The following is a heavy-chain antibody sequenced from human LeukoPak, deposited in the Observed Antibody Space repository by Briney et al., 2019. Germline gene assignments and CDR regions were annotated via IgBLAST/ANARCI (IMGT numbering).Heavy chain of an antibody. J-gene: IGHJ3*02. CDR1: GYTFTSYG. Sequence: ASVEVSCKASGYTFTSYGISWVRQTPGQGLEWMGWISAYNGNTNYAQKLQGRVTMTTDTSTSTAYMELRSLRSDDTAVYYCARDVKDIAAAGTGAFDIWGQGTMVTVSS. CDR2: ISAYNGNT. CDR3: ARDVKDIAAAGTGAFDI. D-gene: IGHD6-13*01. V-gene: IGHV1-18*04.